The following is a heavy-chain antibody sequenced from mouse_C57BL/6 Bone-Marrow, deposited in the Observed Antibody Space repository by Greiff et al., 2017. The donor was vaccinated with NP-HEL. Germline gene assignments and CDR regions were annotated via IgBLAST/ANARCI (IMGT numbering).Heavy chain of an antibody. CDR1: GFSLTSYG. Sequence: VQLQQSGPGLVAPSQSLSITCTVSGFSLTSYGVDWVRQSPGKGLEWLGVIWGVGSTNYNSALKSRLSISKDNSKSQVFLKMNSLQTDDTAMYYCASRGFITTVVAHWYFDVWGTGTTVTVSS. CDR3: ASRGFITTVVAHWYFDV. D-gene: IGHD1-1*01. CDR2: IWGVGST. J-gene: IGHJ1*03. V-gene: IGHV2-6*01.